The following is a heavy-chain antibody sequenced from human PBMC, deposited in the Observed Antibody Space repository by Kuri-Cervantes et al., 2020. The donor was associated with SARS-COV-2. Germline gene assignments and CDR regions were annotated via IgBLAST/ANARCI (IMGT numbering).Heavy chain of an antibody. Sequence: GGSLRLSCAASGFTFDDYAMHWVRQAPGKGLEWVSGISWNSGSIGYADSVKGRFTISRDNAKNSLYLQMNSLRAEDMALYYCARDSPNAFDIWGQGTMVTVSS. CDR1: GFTFDDYA. J-gene: IGHJ3*02. CDR3: ARDSPNAFDI. V-gene: IGHV3-9*03. CDR2: ISWNSGSI.